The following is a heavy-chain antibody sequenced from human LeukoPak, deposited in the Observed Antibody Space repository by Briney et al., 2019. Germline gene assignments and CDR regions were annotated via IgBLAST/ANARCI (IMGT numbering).Heavy chain of an antibody. V-gene: IGHV4-34*01. CDR2: INHSGST. D-gene: IGHD4-11*01. J-gene: IGHJ5*02. CDR1: GGSFSGYY. Sequence: SETLSLTCAVYGGSFSGYYWSWIRQPPGKGLEWIGEINHSGSTNYNPSLKSRVTMSVDTSKNQFSLKLSSVTAADTAVYYCARATTVVFDPWGQGTLVTVSS. CDR3: ARATTVVFDP.